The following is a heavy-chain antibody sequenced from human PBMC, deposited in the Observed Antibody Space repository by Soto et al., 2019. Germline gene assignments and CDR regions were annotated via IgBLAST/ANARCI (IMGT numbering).Heavy chain of an antibody. CDR2: ISYDGGKT. Sequence: QVQLVESGGGVVQPGSSLRLSCAAFGFTFSRYGIHWVRQSPGKGLEWVSFISYDGGKTDYVDSVRGRFTVSRDNSKNILYLQMRSLRREDTALYYCVQGRYPTMATSLDHWGQGTLVTVSS. CDR1: GFTFSRYG. CDR3: VQGRYPTMATSLDH. J-gene: IGHJ5*02. D-gene: IGHD1-1*01. V-gene: IGHV3-30*03.